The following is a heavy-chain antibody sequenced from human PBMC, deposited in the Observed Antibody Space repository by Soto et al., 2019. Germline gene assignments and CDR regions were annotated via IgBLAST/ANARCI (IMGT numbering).Heavy chain of an antibody. CDR2: IIPIFGTA. D-gene: IGHD2-2*01. J-gene: IGHJ5*02. Sequence: QVQLVQSGAEVKKPGSSVKVSCKASGGTFSSYAISWVRQAPGQGLEWMGGIIPIFGTANYAQKFQGRVMITADESPTTAYVELSSVRSEDTAVYLCARDIVVVPAAPPSWFAPWGQGTLVTVSS. CDR3: ARDIVVVPAAPPSWFAP. CDR1: GGTFSSYA. V-gene: IGHV1-69*01.